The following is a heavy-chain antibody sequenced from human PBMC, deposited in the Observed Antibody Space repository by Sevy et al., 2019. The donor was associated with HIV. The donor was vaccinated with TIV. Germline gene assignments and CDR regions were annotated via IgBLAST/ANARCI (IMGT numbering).Heavy chain of an antibody. V-gene: IGHV3-48*02. Sequence: GGSLRLSCAASGFTFSSYSMNWVRQAPGKGLEWVSYISSSSSTIYYADSVKGRFTISRDNAKNSLYLQMNSLRDEETAVYYCARDRGYYDSSGYGDDAFDIWGQGTMVTVSS. CDR1: GFTFSSYS. CDR3: ARDRGYYDSSGYGDDAFDI. CDR2: ISSSSSTI. J-gene: IGHJ3*02. D-gene: IGHD3-22*01.